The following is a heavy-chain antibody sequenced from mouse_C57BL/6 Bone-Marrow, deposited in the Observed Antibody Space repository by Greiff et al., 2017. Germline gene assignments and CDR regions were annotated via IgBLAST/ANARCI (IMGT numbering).Heavy chain of an antibody. CDR1: GYTFTSYT. Sequence: LVASWAELARPGASVKMSCQASGYTFTSYTLHWVKQRPGPGLECICYITPSSGSTKYNQKFKDKATLTADKSSSTAYMQLSSLTSEDSAVYYCADGYYVEYYVDYWGQGTTLTVSS. J-gene: IGHJ2*01. CDR3: ADGYYVEYYVDY. CDR2: ITPSSGST. V-gene: IGHV1-4*01. D-gene: IGHD2-3*01.